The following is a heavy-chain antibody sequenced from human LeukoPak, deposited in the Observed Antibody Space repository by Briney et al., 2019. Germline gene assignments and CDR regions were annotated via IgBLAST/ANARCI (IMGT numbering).Heavy chain of an antibody. Sequence: SETLSLTCTVSGGSISSGSYYWSWIRQPAGKGLEWIGRIYTSGNTNYNPSLKSRVTISVDTSKNQFSLKLSSVTAADTAVYYCARGTKRITIFGVQSSTGARAPWSPSPQVYVWAGTGTVSLCDAFDIWGQGTMVTVSS. V-gene: IGHV4-61*02. J-gene: IGHJ3*02. D-gene: IGHD3-3*01. CDR1: GGSISSGSYY. CDR3: ARGTKRITIFGVQSSTGARAPWSPSPQVYVWAGTGTVSLCDAFDI. CDR2: IYTSGNT.